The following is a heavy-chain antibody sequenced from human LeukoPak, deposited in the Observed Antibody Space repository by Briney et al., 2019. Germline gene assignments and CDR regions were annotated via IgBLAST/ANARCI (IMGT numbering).Heavy chain of an antibody. CDR2: INHSGST. CDR3: ARYCSGGSCSRGMDV. Sequence: PSETLSLTCAVYGGSFSGYYWSWIRQPPGKGLGWIGEINHSGSTNYNPSLKSRVTISVDTSKNQFSLKLSSVTAADTAVYYCARYCSGGSCSRGMDVWGQGTTVTVSS. CDR1: GGSFSGYY. V-gene: IGHV4-34*01. J-gene: IGHJ6*02. D-gene: IGHD2-15*01.